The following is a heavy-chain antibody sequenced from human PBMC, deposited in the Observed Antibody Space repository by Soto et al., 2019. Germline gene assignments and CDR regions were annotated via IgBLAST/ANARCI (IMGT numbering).Heavy chain of an antibody. CDR3: AKDRGLVLSFYFDY. CDR2: ISWNSGSI. D-gene: IGHD6-19*01. V-gene: IGHV3-9*01. CDR1: GFTFDDYA. J-gene: IGHJ4*02. Sequence: VQLVESGGGLVQPGRSLRLSCAASGFTFDDYAMHWVRQAPGKGLEWVSGISWNSGSIGYADSVKGRFTISRDNAKNSLYLQMSSLRAEDTALYYCAKDRGLVLSFYFDYWGQGTLVTVSS.